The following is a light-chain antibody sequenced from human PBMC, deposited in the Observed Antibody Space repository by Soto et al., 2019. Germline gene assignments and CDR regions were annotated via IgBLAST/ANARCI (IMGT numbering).Light chain of an antibody. J-gene: IGKJ1*01. CDR3: QQYNTYLT. Sequence: DIQMTQSPSTLSGSVGDRVTITCRASQTISSWLAWYQQKPGKAPKLLIYDASSLESGVPSRFSGSGSGTEFTLTISNLQPGDVATYYCQQYNTYLTFGQGTKVDIK. CDR2: DAS. CDR1: QTISSW. V-gene: IGKV1-5*01.